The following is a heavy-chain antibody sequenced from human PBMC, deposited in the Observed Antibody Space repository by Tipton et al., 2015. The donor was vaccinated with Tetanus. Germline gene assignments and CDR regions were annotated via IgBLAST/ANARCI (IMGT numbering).Heavy chain of an antibody. CDR3: ARLVSNAFDV. J-gene: IGHJ3*01. V-gene: IGHV3-48*03. Sequence: SLRLSCAASGFTFSSYNMNWVRQAPGKGLEWVSHISGTGTTVDYADSVKGRFTISRGNAKNSLYLQMNSLRSEDTGIYYCARLVSNAFDVWGQGTVVTVSS. D-gene: IGHD2-8*02. CDR2: ISGTGTTV. CDR1: GFTFSSYN.